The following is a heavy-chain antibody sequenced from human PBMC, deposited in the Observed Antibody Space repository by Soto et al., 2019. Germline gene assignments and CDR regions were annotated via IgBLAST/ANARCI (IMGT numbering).Heavy chain of an antibody. Sequence: QLQLVRSGAEVREPGSSVTVSCKASGGTFSSYTVIWVRQAPGQGLEWMGGITPTLNIAKYAEKFQGRVTITADESTSSVNMHLSSLRSEDTAVYFCAIGYYSGSNPSSFDYWGQGTLVAVSS. D-gene: IGHD1-26*01. CDR3: AIGYYSGSNPSSFDY. CDR1: GGTFSSYT. V-gene: IGHV1-69*01. J-gene: IGHJ4*02. CDR2: ITPTLNIA.